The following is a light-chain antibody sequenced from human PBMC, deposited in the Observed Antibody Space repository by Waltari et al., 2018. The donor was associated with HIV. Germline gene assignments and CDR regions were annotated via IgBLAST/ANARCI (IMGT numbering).Light chain of an antibody. V-gene: IGLV1-44*01. CDR3: AAWDDSLNGQVV. CDR2: NNN. J-gene: IGLJ3*02. Sequence: QSVLTQPPSASGTPGQRVTISCSGSSSNLGTNTVSWYQQVPGTSPKLLICNNNQRPSGVPDRFSGSKSGTSASLAIAGLQAGDEADYHCAAWDDSLNGQVVFGGGTKLTVL. CDR1: SSNLGTNT.